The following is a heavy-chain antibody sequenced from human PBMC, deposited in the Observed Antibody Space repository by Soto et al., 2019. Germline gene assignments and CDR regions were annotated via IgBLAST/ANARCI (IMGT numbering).Heavy chain of an antibody. Sequence: PWGALLVTCVSSVLTFSIYTMTWVRQAPGKGLEWVSSISSSSSYIYYADSVKGRFTISRDNAKNSLYLQMNSLRAEDTAVYYCARDARYYGSGSYYTFWFDPWGHGTMVTVSS. CDR3: ARDARYYGSGSYYTFWFDP. CDR2: ISSSSSYI. V-gene: IGHV3-21*01. CDR1: VLTFSIYT. J-gene: IGHJ5*02. D-gene: IGHD3-10*01.